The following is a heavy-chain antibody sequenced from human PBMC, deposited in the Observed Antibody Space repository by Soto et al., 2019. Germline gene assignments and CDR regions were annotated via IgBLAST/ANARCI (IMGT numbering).Heavy chain of an antibody. CDR3: AKSDYYDSSEYWYFDL. CDR2: ISYDGSNK. CDR1: GFTFSSYG. D-gene: IGHD3-22*01. Sequence: LRLSCAASGFTFSSYGMHWVRQAPGKGLEWVAVISYDGSNKYYADSVKGRFTISRDNSKNTLYLQMNSLRAEDTAVYYCAKSDYYDSSEYWYFDLWGRGTLVTVSS. J-gene: IGHJ2*01. V-gene: IGHV3-30*18.